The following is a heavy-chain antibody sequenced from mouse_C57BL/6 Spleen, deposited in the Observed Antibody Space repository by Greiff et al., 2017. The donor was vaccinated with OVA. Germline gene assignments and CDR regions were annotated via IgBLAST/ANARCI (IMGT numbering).Heavy chain of an antibody. Sequence: EVQLQESGTVLARPGASVKMSCKTSGYTFTSYWMHWVKQRPGQGLEWIGAIYPGNSDTSYNQKFKGKAKLTAVPSASTAYMELSSLTNEDSAVYYGTRDYGSNYWYFDVWGTGTTVTVSS. V-gene: IGHV1-5*01. J-gene: IGHJ1*03. CDR3: TRDYGSNYWYFDV. CDR2: IYPGNSDT. CDR1: GYTFTSYW. D-gene: IGHD1-1*01.